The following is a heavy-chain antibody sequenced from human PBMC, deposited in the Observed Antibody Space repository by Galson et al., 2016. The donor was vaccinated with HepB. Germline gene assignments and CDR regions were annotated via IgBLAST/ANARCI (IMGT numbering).Heavy chain of an antibody. CDR1: GFIFSNYA. Sequence: SLRLSCAASGFIFSNYALHWVRQGPAGKKLEWVALMHPDGSLRFYGDSVKGRFTVSRDNAENSGYLQMNSLRDEDTATYFCARDPSWGAVDIWGQGTTVTVSS. CDR3: ARDPSWGAVDI. D-gene: IGHD7-27*01. CDR2: MHPDGSLR. J-gene: IGHJ3*02. V-gene: IGHV3-7*01.